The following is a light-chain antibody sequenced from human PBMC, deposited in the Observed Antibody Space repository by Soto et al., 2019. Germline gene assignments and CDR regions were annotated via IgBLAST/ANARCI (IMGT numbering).Light chain of an antibody. CDR3: QQSYSTLLN. CDR1: QSISSY. J-gene: IGKJ4*01. Sequence: DIQMTQSPSSLSASVGDRVTITFRASQSISSYLNWYQQKPGKAPKLLIYAASSLQSGVPSRFSGSGSGTDFTLTISSLQPEDFATYYCQQSYSTLLNFGGGNKGGIK. V-gene: IGKV1-39*01. CDR2: AAS.